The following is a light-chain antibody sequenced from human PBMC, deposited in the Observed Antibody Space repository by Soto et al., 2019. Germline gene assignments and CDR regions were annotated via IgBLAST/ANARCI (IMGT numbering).Light chain of an antibody. Sequence: QSVLTQPPSVSGAPGQRVTISCTGRSSNTGAGYDVHWYQQVPGTAPKLLIYGNNNRPSGVPDRFSGSKSGTSAALAITGIQAEDEADYYCQSYDSSLSGFVFGTGTKVTVL. CDR2: GNN. CDR1: SSNTGAGYD. CDR3: QSYDSSLSGFV. J-gene: IGLJ1*01. V-gene: IGLV1-40*01.